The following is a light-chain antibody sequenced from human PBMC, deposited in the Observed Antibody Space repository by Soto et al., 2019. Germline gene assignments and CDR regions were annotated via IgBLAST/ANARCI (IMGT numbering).Light chain of an antibody. CDR1: SGDVGAYNS. Sequence: QSVLTQPASVSGSPGQSITISCTGTSGDVGAYNSVSWYQQHPGKVPKLIIYEVSNRPSGVSNRFSGSKSGYTASLTISGLQAEDEADYYCSSYTSSITRVFGGGTKLTVL. CDR2: EVS. CDR3: SSYTSSITRV. V-gene: IGLV2-14*01. J-gene: IGLJ3*02.